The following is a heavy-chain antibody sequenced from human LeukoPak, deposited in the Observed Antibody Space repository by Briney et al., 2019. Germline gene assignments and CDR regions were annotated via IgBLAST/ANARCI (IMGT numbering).Heavy chain of an antibody. J-gene: IGHJ4*02. CDR1: GGSISSYY. CDR3: ASYLWGSYRAFDY. V-gene: IGHV4-4*09. CDR2: THTSGST. D-gene: IGHD3-16*02. Sequence: SETLSLTCTVSGGSISSYYWSWIRQPPGKGLEWIGYTHTSGSTNYNPSLKSRVTISVDTSKNQFSLKLTSVTAADTAVYYCASYLWGSYRAFDYWGQGTLVTVSS.